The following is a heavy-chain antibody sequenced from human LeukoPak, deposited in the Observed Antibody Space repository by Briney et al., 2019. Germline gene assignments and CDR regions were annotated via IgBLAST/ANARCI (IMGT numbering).Heavy chain of an antibody. CDR2: IIPIFGTA. V-gene: IGHV1-69*13. Sequence: SVKLSCKASGGTFSSYAISWVRQAPGQGLEWMGGIIPIFGTANYAQKFQGRVTITADESTSTAYMELSSLRSEDTAVYYCAREGPRGVRGVIGIFDYWGQGTLVSVSS. J-gene: IGHJ4*02. D-gene: IGHD3-10*01. CDR3: AREGPRGVRGVIGIFDY. CDR1: GGTFSSYA.